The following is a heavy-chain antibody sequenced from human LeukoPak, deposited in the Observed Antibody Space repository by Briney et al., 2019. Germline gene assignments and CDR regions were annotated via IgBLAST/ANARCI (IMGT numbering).Heavy chain of an antibody. CDR3: ARRLRTDGYNYGVDY. Sequence: ASAKVSCKPSGGSFSSYAISSVPHGPGPGLERRGGNIPIFGTANYAQKFQGRVTITADKSTSTAYIELSSLRSEDTAVYYCARRLRTDGYNYGVDYWGQGTLVTVSS. J-gene: IGHJ4*02. D-gene: IGHD5-24*01. V-gene: IGHV1-69*06. CDR1: GGSFSSYA. CDR2: NIPIFGTA.